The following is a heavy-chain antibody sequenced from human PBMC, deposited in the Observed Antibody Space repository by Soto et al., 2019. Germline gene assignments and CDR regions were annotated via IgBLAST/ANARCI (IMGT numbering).Heavy chain of an antibody. CDR2: IYYSGST. J-gene: IGHJ5*02. D-gene: IGHD5-12*01. V-gene: IGHV4-59*08. CDR1: GGSISSYY. Sequence: PSETLSLTCTVSGGSISSYYWIWIRQPPGKGLEWIGYIYYSGSTNYNPSLKSRVTISVDTSKNQFSLKLSSVTAADTAVYYCASVGYSGYDYNWFDPWGQGTLVTVSS. CDR3: ASVGYSGYDYNWFDP.